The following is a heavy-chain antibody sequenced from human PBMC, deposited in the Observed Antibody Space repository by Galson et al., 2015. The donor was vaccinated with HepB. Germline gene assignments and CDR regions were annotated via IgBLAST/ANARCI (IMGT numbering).Heavy chain of an antibody. CDR3: AKPTVQRPNQWPDWYFDL. V-gene: IGHV3-30*18. CDR2: ISYDGSNK. J-gene: IGHJ2*01. Sequence: SLRLSCAASGFTFSSYGMHWVRQAPGKGLEWVAVISYDGSNKYYADSVKGRFTISRDNSKNTLYLQMNSLRAEDTAVYYCAKPTVQRPNQWPDWYFDLWGRGTLVTVSS. CDR1: GFTFSSYG. D-gene: IGHD6-19*01.